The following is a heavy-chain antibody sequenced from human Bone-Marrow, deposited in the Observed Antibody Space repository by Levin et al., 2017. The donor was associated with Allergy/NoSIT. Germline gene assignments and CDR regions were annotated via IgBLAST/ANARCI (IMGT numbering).Heavy chain of an antibody. CDR1: GGSFSGYY. Sequence: SQTLSLTCAVYGGSFSGYYWSWIRQPPGKGLEWIGEINHSGSTNYNPSLKSRVTISVDTSKNQFSLKLSSVTAADTAVYYCARVWFGAPFDYWGQGTLVTVSS. CDR3: ARVWFGAPFDY. D-gene: IGHD3-10*01. V-gene: IGHV4-34*01. CDR2: INHSGST. J-gene: IGHJ4*02.